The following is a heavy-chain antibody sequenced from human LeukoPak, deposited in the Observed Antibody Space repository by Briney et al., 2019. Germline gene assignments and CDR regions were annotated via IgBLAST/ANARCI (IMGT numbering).Heavy chain of an antibody. Sequence: SETLSLTCAVYGGSFSGYYWSWIRQPPGKGLEWIGSIYYSGSTYYNPSLKSRVTISVDTSKNQFSLKLSSVTAADTAVYYCARVRDPVTFYFDHWGQGTLVTVSS. J-gene: IGHJ4*02. CDR3: ARVRDPVTFYFDH. V-gene: IGHV4-34*01. CDR2: IYYSGST. D-gene: IGHD4-17*01. CDR1: GGSFSGYY.